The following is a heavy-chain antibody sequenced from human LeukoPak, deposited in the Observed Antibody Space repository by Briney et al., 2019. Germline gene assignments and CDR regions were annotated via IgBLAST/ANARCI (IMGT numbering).Heavy chain of an antibody. Sequence: SGPGLVKPSETLSLTCTVSGGSISSYYWSWIRQPAGKGLEWIGRIYTSGSTNYNPSLESRVTMSVDTSKNQFSLKLSSVTAADTAVYYCARHKTRLDTIFGVVIKDYYYYGMDVWGQGTTVTVSS. J-gene: IGHJ6*02. CDR3: ARHKTRLDTIFGVVIKDYYYYGMDV. CDR2: IYTSGST. CDR1: GGSISSYY. V-gene: IGHV4-4*07. D-gene: IGHD3-3*01.